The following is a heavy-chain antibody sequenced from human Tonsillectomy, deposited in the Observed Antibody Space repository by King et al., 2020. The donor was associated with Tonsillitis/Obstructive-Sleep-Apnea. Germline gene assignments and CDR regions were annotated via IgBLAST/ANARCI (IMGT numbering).Heavy chain of an antibody. CDR3: ARESAGSYYIY. CDR1: GYTFTGYY. CDR2: INPNTGDT. V-gene: IGHV1-2*02. J-gene: IGHJ4*02. Sequence: QVQLVQSGAEVKKPGASVELSCKASGYTFTGYYIHWVRQAPGQGLEWMGWINPNTGDTNSAQRFQGRVTMTRDTSIGTAYMELSSLRSDDTAVYFCARESAGSYYIYWGQGTLVTVSS. D-gene: IGHD2-15*01.